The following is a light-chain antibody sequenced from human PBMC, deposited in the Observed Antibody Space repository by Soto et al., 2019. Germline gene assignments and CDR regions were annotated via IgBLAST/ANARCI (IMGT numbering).Light chain of an antibody. V-gene: IGKV1-9*01. J-gene: IGKJ5*01. Sequence: DIQLTQSPSFLSASVGDRVTITCRASQDINTYLAWYQQKPGKASKLLIFAASTLQNGVPSRFSGSGAGTEFSVTITSLHPEDFATYYCQQHKSYPITFGQGTRLEIK. CDR3: QQHKSYPIT. CDR2: AAS. CDR1: QDINTY.